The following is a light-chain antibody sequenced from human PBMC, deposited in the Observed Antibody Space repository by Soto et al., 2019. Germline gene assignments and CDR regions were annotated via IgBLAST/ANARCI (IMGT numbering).Light chain of an antibody. J-gene: IGKJ1*01. CDR3: HQRGSWPRGT. Sequence: EVVLTQSPDTLSLSPGEKATLSCRASQSVSSYLAWYQQKPGQAPRLLIYDASNRATGIPARFSGSGSGTDFTLTISSLEPEDFAVYYCHQRGSWPRGTFGQGTKVDI. CDR1: QSVSSY. V-gene: IGKV3-11*01. CDR2: DAS.